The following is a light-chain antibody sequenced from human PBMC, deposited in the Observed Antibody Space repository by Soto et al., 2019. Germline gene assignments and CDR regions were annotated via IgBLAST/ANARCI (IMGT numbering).Light chain of an antibody. Sequence: DIQMTQSPSTLSASVGDRVTITCRASQTINNLLAWYQQKPGKAPKLLIYKASSLESGVPSRFSGNGSGTECTLTISSLQPDDFATYYCQQDYSYSPFGGGTKVEIK. V-gene: IGKV1-5*03. CDR2: KAS. J-gene: IGKJ4*02. CDR3: QQDYSYSP. CDR1: QTINNL.